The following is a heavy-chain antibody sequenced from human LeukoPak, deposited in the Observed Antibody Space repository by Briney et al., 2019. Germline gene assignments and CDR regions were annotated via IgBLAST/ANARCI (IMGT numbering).Heavy chain of an antibody. CDR1: GLTFSSYW. Sequence: GSLRLSCAASGLTFSSYWMHWVRQAPGKGLVWVSRINSDGSSTSYADSVKGRFTISRDNAKNTLYLQMNSLRAEDTAVYYCARTRGYSYGLIDYWGQGTLVTVSS. CDR3: ARTRGYSYGLIDY. D-gene: IGHD5-18*01. J-gene: IGHJ4*02. V-gene: IGHV3-74*01. CDR2: INSDGSST.